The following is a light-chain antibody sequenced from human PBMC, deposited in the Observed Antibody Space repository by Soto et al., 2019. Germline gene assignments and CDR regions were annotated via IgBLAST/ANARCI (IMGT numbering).Light chain of an antibody. CDR3: GSYTSSTTIVH. J-gene: IGLJ2*01. CDR1: SSDVGGFKF. Sequence: QSALTQPASVYGSPGQSSTISCTGTSSDVGGFKFVSWYQHHPGKAPQLIIYEVTNRPSGVSNRFSGSKSGNTASLTISGLQAEDEADYYCGSYTSSTTIVHFGGGTQLTVL. CDR2: EVT. V-gene: IGLV2-14*01.